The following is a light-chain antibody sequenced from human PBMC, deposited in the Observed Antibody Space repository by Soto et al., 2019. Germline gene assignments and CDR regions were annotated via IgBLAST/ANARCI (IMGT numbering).Light chain of an antibody. Sequence: QAVVTQPPSASGTPGQRVTISCSGRTSNIGSNSVNWYQQLPGTAPRLLIYNNDQRPSGVPDRFSGSKSGTAASLAISGLQSDDEADYFCTAWDDTLNGPGVVFGGGTK. CDR1: TSNIGSNS. CDR2: NND. J-gene: IGLJ2*01. V-gene: IGLV1-44*01. CDR3: TAWDDTLNGPGVV.